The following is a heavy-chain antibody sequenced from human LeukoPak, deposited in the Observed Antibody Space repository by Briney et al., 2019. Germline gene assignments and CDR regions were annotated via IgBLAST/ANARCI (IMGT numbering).Heavy chain of an antibody. CDR2: ISGSGGST. Sequence: GSLRLSCAASGFTFSSHAMSWVRQAPGKGLEWVSIISGSGGSTYNADSVKGRFTISRDNSKNTLYLQMNSLRAEDTAVYYCAKAGDAWGYNSPLGGRFDYWGQGTLVTVSS. CDR1: GFTFSSHA. CDR3: AKAGDAWGYNSPLGGRFDY. J-gene: IGHJ4*02. D-gene: IGHD5-24*01. V-gene: IGHV3-23*01.